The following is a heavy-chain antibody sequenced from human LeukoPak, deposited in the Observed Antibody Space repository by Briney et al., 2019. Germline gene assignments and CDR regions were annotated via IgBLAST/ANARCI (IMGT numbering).Heavy chain of an antibody. Sequence: GGSLRLSCQASGFTFSDYFMNWIRQAPGKGLEWLSFINPTGDNIYYADSVNGRFTISRDNSKNTLYLQMNSLRAEDTAVYYCARGGSVVIHYWGQGTLVTVSS. V-gene: IGHV3-11*04. CDR1: GFTFSDYF. CDR3: ARGGSVVIHY. J-gene: IGHJ4*02. D-gene: IGHD3-22*01. CDR2: INPTGDNI.